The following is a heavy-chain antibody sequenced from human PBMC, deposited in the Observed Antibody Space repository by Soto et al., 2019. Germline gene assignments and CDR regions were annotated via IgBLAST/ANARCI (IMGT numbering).Heavy chain of an antibody. CDR2: ISGSGGST. CDR1: GFTFSSYA. Sequence: PGGSLRLSCAASGFTFSSYAMSWVRQAPGKGLEWVSAISGSGGSTDYVDPVKGRFTISRDNSKKTLFLQMNSLGGEDTAVYYCARRPDAFDIWGQGTMVTV. CDR3: ARRPDAFDI. V-gene: IGHV3-23*01. J-gene: IGHJ3*02.